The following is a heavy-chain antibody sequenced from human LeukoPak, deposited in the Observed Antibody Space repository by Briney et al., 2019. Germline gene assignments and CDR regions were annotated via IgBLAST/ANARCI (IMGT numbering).Heavy chain of an antibody. Sequence: GGSLRLSCAASGFTFSSYEMNWVRQAPVKGLEWVSYISSSGSTIYYADSVKGRFTISRDNAKNSLYLQMNSLRAEDTAVYYCARVREYYFDYWGQGTLVTVSS. D-gene: IGHD3-10*01. CDR2: ISSSGSTI. J-gene: IGHJ4*02. CDR1: GFTFSSYE. V-gene: IGHV3-48*03. CDR3: ARVREYYFDY.